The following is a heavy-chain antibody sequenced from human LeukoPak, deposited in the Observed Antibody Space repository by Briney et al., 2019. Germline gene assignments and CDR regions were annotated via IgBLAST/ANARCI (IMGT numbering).Heavy chain of an antibody. Sequence: GESLKISCKGSGYSFTSYWIGWVRQMPGKGLEWMGIIYPGDSDTRYGPSFQGQVTISADKSISTAYLQWSSLKASDTAMYYCASPVGYSYGFGAFDIWGQGTMVTVSS. V-gene: IGHV5-51*01. J-gene: IGHJ3*02. CDR3: ASPVGYSYGFGAFDI. D-gene: IGHD5-18*01. CDR2: IYPGDSDT. CDR1: GYSFTSYW.